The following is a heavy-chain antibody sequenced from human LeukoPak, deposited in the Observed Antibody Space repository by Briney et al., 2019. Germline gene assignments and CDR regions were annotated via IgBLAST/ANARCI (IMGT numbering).Heavy chain of an antibody. CDR2: IYYSGST. D-gene: IGHD3-16*01. J-gene: IGHJ3*02. CDR3: ARDRGGSDPRFAFDI. Sequence: ASETLSLTCTVSGGSISSYYWSWIRQPPGKGLEWIGYIYYSGSTNYNPSLKSRVTISVDTSKNQFSLKLSSVTAADTAVYYCARDRGGSDPRFAFDIWGQGTMVTVSS. V-gene: IGHV4-59*01. CDR1: GGSISSYY.